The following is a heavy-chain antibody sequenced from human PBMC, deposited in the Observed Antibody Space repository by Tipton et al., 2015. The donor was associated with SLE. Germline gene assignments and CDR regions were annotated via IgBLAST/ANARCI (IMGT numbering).Heavy chain of an antibody. Sequence: TLSLTCTVSGGSISNSIYYWGWIRQPPGKGLEWIGSIFYSGSDFYSPSLKSRVTMSVDTSRNQFSLRLSSVTAADTAVYYCAKDYNYDYPDYNWGQGTLVTVSS. D-gene: IGHD4-17*01. CDR2: IFYSGSD. CDR3: AKDYNYDYPDYN. J-gene: IGHJ4*02. V-gene: IGHV4-39*07. CDR1: GGSISNSIYY.